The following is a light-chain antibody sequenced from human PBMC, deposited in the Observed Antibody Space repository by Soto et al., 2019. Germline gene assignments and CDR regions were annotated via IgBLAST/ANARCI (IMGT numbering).Light chain of an antibody. Sequence: SYELTQPPSVSVAPGQTARIACGGNNIGIKIVHWYQQRPGQAPILVLYDDRDRPSGIPERFSGSNSGNTATLNISRVEAGDEADYYCQVWDSSSESVVFGGGTKLTVL. V-gene: IGLV3-21*02. CDR2: DDR. J-gene: IGLJ2*01. CDR3: QVWDSSSESVV. CDR1: NIGIKI.